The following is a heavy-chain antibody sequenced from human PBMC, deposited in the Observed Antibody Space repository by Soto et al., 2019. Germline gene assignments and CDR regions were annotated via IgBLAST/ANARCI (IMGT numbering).Heavy chain of an antibody. CDR2: ISGSGGST. CDR1: GFTFSSYA. D-gene: IGHD3-16*02. J-gene: IGHJ4*02. CDR3: AKVGPPYDYVWGSYPHAPFDY. V-gene: IGHV3-23*01. Sequence: GGSLRLSCAASGFTFSSYAMSWVRQAPGKGLEWVSAISGSGGSTYYADSVKGRFTISRDNSKNTLYLQMNSLRAEDTAVYYCAKVGPPYDYVWGSYPHAPFDYWGQGTLVTVSS.